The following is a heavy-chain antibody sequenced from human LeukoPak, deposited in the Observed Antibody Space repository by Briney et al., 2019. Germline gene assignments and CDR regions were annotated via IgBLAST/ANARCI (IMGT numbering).Heavy chain of an antibody. D-gene: IGHD1-20*01. J-gene: IGHJ4*02. CDR3: ARDHNWAFDY. V-gene: IGHV3-21*05. CDR2: IGLASGFT. CDR1: GFIFSSYS. Sequence: LGGSLRLSCAASGFIFSSYSMNWVRQAPGRGLEWISYIGLASGFTSYADSVKGRFTISSDTATNSLYLHMHSLRAEDTAVYYCARDHNWAFDYWGQGALVIVSS.